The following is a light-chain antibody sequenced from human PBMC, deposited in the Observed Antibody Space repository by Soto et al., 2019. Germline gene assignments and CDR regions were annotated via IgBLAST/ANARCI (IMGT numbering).Light chain of an antibody. J-gene: IGKJ2*01. Sequence: DIVMTQSPDSLAVSLGERATINCKSSQSVLFTSNNKNYLAWYQQKPGQPPKLLIYWASTRESGVPDRFSGSGSGTDFTLTISSLQAEDVAVYYCHHYYRTPPFTFGQGTKLEIK. CDR3: HHYYRTPPFT. CDR1: QSVLFTSNNKNY. V-gene: IGKV4-1*01. CDR2: WAS.